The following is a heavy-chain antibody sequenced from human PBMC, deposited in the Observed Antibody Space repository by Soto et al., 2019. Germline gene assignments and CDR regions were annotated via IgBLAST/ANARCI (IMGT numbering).Heavy chain of an antibody. V-gene: IGHV1-46*01. Sequence: ASVKVSCKASGYTFTSYYMHWVRQAPGQGLEWMGIINPSGGSTSYAQKFQGRVTMTRDTSTSTAYMELSRLRSDDTAVYYCARILRQGPHMDVWGQGTTVTVSS. CDR2: INPSGGST. CDR1: GYTFTSYY. J-gene: IGHJ6*02. CDR3: ARILRQGPHMDV.